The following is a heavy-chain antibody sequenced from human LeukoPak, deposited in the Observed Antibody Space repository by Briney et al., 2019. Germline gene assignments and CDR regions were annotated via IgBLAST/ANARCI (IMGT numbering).Heavy chain of an antibody. CDR3: ARGYCSSTSCYSPPEN. J-gene: IGHJ4*02. D-gene: IGHD2-2*01. CDR2: IIPIFGTA. Sequence: GASVKLSCKASGCTFTSYAISWVRQAPGQGLEWMGGIIPIFGTANYAQKFQGRVTITTDESTSTAYMELSSLRSEDTAVYYCARGYCSSTSCYSPPENWGQGTLLTVSS. CDR1: GCTFTSYA. V-gene: IGHV1-69*05.